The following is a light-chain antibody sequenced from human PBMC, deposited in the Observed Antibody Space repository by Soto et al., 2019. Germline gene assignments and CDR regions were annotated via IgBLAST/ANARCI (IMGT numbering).Light chain of an antibody. CDR2: GAS. Sequence: EIALTQSPGTLSLSPGERATLSCRAIQKISSRYLAWYLQKPGQAPRFLIYGASSRATGIPDRFSGSGSGTDFTLTISRLEPEDFAVYYCKQYGGTPPITFGQGTRLEI. CDR3: KQYGGTPPIT. J-gene: IGKJ5*01. CDR1: QKISSRY. V-gene: IGKV3-20*01.